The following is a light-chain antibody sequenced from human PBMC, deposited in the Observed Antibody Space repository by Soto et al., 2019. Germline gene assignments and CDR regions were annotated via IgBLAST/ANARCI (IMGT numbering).Light chain of an antibody. CDR2: DTS. CDR3: QQRGT. V-gene: IGKV3-11*01. CDR1: QSVNKH. J-gene: IGKJ3*01. Sequence: EIVLTQSPATLSVSPGERATLSCRASQSVNKHLAWYQHRPGQAPRLLIYDTSYSAAGIPARFSGSGSGTDFTLTISSLEPEDLAVYYCQQRGTFGPGTKVEIK.